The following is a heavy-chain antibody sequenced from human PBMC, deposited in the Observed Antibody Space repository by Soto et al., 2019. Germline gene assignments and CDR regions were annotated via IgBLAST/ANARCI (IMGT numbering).Heavy chain of an antibody. CDR3: ARAERITGTTPTPYYFDY. V-gene: IGHV4-34*01. Sequence: QVQLQQWGAGLLKPSETLSLTCAVYGGSFSGYYWSWIRQPPGKGLEWIGEINHSGSTNYNPSLKSRVTISVDTSKNQFSLKLSSVTAADTAVYYCARAERITGTTPTPYYFDYWGQGTLVTVSS. J-gene: IGHJ4*02. CDR1: GGSFSGYY. D-gene: IGHD1-7*01. CDR2: INHSGST.